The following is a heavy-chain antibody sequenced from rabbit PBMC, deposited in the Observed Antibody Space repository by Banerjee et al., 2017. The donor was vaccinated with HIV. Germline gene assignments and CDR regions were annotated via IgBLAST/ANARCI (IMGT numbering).Heavy chain of an antibody. V-gene: IGHV1S45*01. CDR3: ARDRDWTLDL. D-gene: IGHD4-2*01. Sequence: QEQLEESGGGLVKPGGTLTLTCKASGIDFSSYYYMCWVRQAPGKGLELIACIYTSSGITYYASWARGRFTISKTLSTTVTLQMTSLTAADTATYFCARDRDWTLDLWGPGTLVT. CDR1: GIDFSSYYY. CDR2: IYTSSGIT. J-gene: IGHJ4*01.